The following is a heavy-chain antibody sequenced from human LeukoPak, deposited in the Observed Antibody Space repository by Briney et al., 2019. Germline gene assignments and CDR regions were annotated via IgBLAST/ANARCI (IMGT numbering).Heavy chain of an antibody. D-gene: IGHD6-13*01. CDR1: GGSISGSSYY. CDR2: IYYSGSA. Sequence: SETLSLTRTVSGGSISGSSYYWGWIRQPPGKGLEWIGSIYYSGSAYYNPSLKSRVTISVDTSKNQFSLKLSSVTAADTAVYYCARRLAGTEDYWGQGTLVTVSS. V-gene: IGHV4-39*01. CDR3: ARRLAGTEDY. J-gene: IGHJ4*02.